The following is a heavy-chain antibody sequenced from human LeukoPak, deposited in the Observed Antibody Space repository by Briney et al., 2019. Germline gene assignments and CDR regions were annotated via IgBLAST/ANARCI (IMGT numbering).Heavy chain of an antibody. V-gene: IGHV3-72*01. CDR2: TRNKAKRFTT. Sequence: PGGSLRLSCATSGFTFNDHYVDWVRQAPGKGLEWVGRTRNKAKRFTTDYTACVKGRFILSRDDSKNSVFLQMNSLRTEDTAVYYCARSMDSGGSRRIIDLDYWGQGTPVTVSS. D-gene: IGHD1-26*01. CDR1: GFTFNDHY. J-gene: IGHJ4*02. CDR3: ARSMDSGGSRRIIDLDY.